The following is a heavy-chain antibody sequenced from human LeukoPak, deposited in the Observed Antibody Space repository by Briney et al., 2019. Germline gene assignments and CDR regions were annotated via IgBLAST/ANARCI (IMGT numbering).Heavy chain of an antibody. CDR3: AAPSSYYYDSSGYSDI. CDR1: GFTFSSYE. D-gene: IGHD3-22*01. J-gene: IGHJ3*02. V-gene: IGHV3-48*03. Sequence: GGSLRLSCAASGFTFSSYEMNWVRQAPGKGLEWVSYISSSGSTIYYADSVKGRFTISRDNSKNTLYLQMNSLRAEDTAVYYCAAPSSYYYDSSGYSDIWGQGTMVTVSS. CDR2: ISSSGSTI.